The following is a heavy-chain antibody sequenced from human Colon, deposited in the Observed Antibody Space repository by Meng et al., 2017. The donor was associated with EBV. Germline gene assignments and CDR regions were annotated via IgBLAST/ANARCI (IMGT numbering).Heavy chain of an antibody. CDR3: ARHFINWFDP. CDR1: GGCIGSYY. V-gene: IGHV4-59*08. CDR2: IYYSGRT. Sequence: VHLQWSRSGPVKTLEGLSLTCTVSGGCIGSYYLSWIRQPPGKGLDWIGYIYYSGRTNYTPSLKSRVPISVDTSKNQFSLKLSSGTAADTAVYYCARHFINWFDPWGQGTLVTVSS. J-gene: IGHJ5*02.